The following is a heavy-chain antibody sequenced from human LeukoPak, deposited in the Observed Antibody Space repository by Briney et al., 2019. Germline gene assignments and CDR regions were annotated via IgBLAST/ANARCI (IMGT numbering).Heavy chain of an antibody. D-gene: IGHD6-6*01. Sequence: GGSLRLSCAASGFTFSSYSMNWVRQAPGKGLEWVSCISSSSSYIYYADSVKGRFTISRDNAKNSLHLQMNSLSAEDTAVYYCARDQSLISSSPPDYYYYYMDVCGKGTTVTVSS. CDR3: ARDQSLISSSPPDYYYYYMDV. J-gene: IGHJ6*03. V-gene: IGHV3-21*04. CDR2: ISSSSSYI. CDR1: GFTFSSYS.